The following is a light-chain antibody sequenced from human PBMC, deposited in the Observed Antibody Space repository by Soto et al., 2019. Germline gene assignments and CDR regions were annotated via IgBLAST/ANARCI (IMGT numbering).Light chain of an antibody. CDR3: QSYDSSLSGFYV. CDR1: SSNIGAGYD. Sequence: QSVLTQPPSVSGAPGQRVTISCTGSSSNIGAGYDVHWYQQLPGTAPKLLIYGNSNRPSGVPDRFSGSKSGTSASLAITGLQALDEAHYYCQSYDSSLSGFYVFGSGTKLTVL. V-gene: IGLV1-40*01. J-gene: IGLJ1*01. CDR2: GNS.